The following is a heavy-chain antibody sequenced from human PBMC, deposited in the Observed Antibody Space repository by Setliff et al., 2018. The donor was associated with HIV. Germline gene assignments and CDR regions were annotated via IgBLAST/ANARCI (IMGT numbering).Heavy chain of an antibody. Sequence: ASETLSLTCAVYGGSFSGYYWTWIRQPPGRGLEWIGEIIHSGGTNYNWSLKSRVTISVDTSKNQFSLNLSSVTAADTAVYYCARGGLGVVGAIDYWSQGTLVTVSS. CDR3: ARGGLGVVGAIDY. J-gene: IGHJ4*02. D-gene: IGHD2-15*01. V-gene: IGHV4-34*01. CDR2: IIHSGGT. CDR1: GGSFSGYY.